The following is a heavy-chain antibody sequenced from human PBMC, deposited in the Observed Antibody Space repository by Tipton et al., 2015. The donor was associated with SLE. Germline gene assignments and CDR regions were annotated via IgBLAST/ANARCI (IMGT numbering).Heavy chain of an antibody. D-gene: IGHD7-27*01. J-gene: IGHJ2*01. CDR1: GFTFSSFS. V-gene: IGHV3-21*01. Sequence: GSLRLSCAASGFTFSSFSMNWVRQAPGKGLEWVSCISTDSSYTYIADSVQGRFTISRDNAKDSLYLQMNSLRAEDTAVYYCARIWGPDWYFDLWGRGTLVTVSS. CDR2: ISTDSSYT. CDR3: ARIWGPDWYFDL.